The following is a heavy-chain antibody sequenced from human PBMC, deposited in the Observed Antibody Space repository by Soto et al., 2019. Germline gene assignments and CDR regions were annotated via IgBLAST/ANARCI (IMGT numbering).Heavy chain of an antibody. CDR3: AKGVPGIAVAGTGYFQH. Sequence: GGSLRPSCAASGFTFNNYALIWVRQAPGKGLEWVSGISGSGDSTYYADSVKGRFTISRDNSKNTLYLQMNSLRAEDTAVYYCAKGVPGIAVAGTGYFQHWGQGTLVTVSS. CDR2: ISGSGDST. V-gene: IGHV3-23*01. D-gene: IGHD6-19*01. CDR1: GFTFNNYA. J-gene: IGHJ1*01.